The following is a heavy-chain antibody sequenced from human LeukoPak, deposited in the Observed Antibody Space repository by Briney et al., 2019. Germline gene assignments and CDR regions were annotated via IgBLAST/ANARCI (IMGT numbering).Heavy chain of an antibody. J-gene: IGHJ6*02. CDR1: GFTFSSYS. CDR3: ARDVAVRGFYYYYGMDV. CDR2: ISSSSSYI. D-gene: IGHD5-12*01. V-gene: IGHV3-21*01. Sequence: GGSLRLSCTASGFTFSSYSMNWVRQAPGKGLEWVSSISSSSSYIYYADSVKGRFTIPRDNAKNSLYLQMNSLRAEDTAVYYCARDVAVRGFYYYYGMDVWGQGTTVTVSS.